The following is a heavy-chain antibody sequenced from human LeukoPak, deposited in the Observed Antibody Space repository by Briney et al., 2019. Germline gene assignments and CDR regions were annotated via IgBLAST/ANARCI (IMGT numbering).Heavy chain of an antibody. D-gene: IGHD2-2*01. V-gene: IGHV3-7*01. CDR1: EFTFSSYW. J-gene: IGHJ4*02. Sequence: GGSLRLSCAASEFTFSSYWMSWVRQAPGKGLEWVANIKQDGSEKYYVDSVKGRFTISRDNAKNSLYLQMNSLRAEDTAVYYCAREGSSSSTDYWGQGTLVTVSS. CDR3: AREGSSSSTDY. CDR2: IKQDGSEK.